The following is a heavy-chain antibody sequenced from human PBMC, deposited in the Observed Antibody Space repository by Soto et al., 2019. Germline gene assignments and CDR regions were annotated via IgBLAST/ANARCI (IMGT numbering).Heavy chain of an antibody. J-gene: IGHJ5*02. D-gene: IGHD2-15*01. CDR2: VYYSGSN. Sequence: PSETLSLTCTASGGSISSSGYYWGWMRQPPGKGLEWIGSVYYSGSNYYNPSLQSRVTISVDTTKNQFSLKLSSVTAADTAEYYCATSRGSADSCDPWGQGTLVTVSS. V-gene: IGHV4-39*01. CDR1: GGSISSSGYY. CDR3: ATSRGSADSCDP.